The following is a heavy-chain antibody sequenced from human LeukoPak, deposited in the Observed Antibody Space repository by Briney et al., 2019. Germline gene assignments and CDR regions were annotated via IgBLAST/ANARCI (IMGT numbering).Heavy chain of an antibody. J-gene: IGHJ4*02. V-gene: IGHV3-23*01. Sequence: GGSLRLSCAVSGFTFSSYSMSWVRQAPGKGLEWVSAISGSGDSTYYADSVKGRFTISRDNSKNTLYLQMNSLRVEDTAVYYCAKRGPGSPQSGKYFFDYWGQGTLVTVSS. D-gene: IGHD3-10*01. CDR3: AKRGPGSPQSGKYFFDY. CDR2: ISGSGDST. CDR1: GFTFSSYS.